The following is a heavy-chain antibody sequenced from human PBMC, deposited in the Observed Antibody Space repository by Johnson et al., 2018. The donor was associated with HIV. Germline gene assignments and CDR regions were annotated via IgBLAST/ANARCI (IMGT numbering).Heavy chain of an antibody. V-gene: IGHV3-7*01. CDR2: IKQDGSEK. CDR1: GFTFRSYW. Sequence: VLLVESGGGLVQPGGSLRLSCVVSGFTFRSYWMTWVRQAPGKGLEWVANIKQDGSEKYSVDSVKGRFTISRDNAKNSLYLQMNGRRAEDTAVYYCARNEYSNYGGRDACDIWGQGTMVTVPS. J-gene: IGHJ3*02. CDR3: ARNEYSNYGGRDACDI. D-gene: IGHD4-11*01.